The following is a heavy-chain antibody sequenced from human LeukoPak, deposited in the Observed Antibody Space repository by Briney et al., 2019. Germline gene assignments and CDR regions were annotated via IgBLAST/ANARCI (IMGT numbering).Heavy chain of an antibody. D-gene: IGHD3-10*01. Sequence: GESLKISCKGSGYSFTSYWIGWVRQMPGKGLGWMGIIYPGDSDTRYSPSFQGQVTISADKSISTAYLQWSSLKASDTAMYYCARRSLDYYGSGSYYSFDYWGQGTLVTVSS. CDR3: ARRSLDYYGSGSYYSFDY. CDR1: GYSFTSYW. V-gene: IGHV5-51*01. J-gene: IGHJ4*02. CDR2: IYPGDSDT.